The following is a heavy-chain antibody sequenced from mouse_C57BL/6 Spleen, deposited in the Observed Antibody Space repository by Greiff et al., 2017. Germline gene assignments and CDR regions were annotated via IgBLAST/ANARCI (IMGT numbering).Heavy chain of an antibody. J-gene: IGHJ4*01. V-gene: IGHV1-80*01. Sequence: QVQLQQSGAELVKPGASVKISCKASGYAFSSYWMNWVKQRPGKGLEWIGQIYPGDGDTNYNGKFKGKDTLTADKSSSTAYMQLSSLTSEDSAVYFCATKTLGRDYAMDYWGQGTSVTVAS. CDR1: GYAFSSYW. D-gene: IGHD4-1*01. CDR2: IYPGDGDT. CDR3: ATKTLGRDYAMDY.